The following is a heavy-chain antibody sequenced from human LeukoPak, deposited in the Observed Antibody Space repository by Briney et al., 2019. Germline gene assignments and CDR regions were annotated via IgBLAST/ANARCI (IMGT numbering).Heavy chain of an antibody. D-gene: IGHD6-13*01. CDR2: IIPILGIT. Sequence: GASVKVSCKASGYTFTSYYMHWVRQAPGQGLEWMGRIIPILGITNYAQKFQGRVTITADKSTNTAYMELSSLRSEDTAVFYCARDLRGSSSWCDYWGQGTLVTVSS. CDR1: GYTFTSYY. J-gene: IGHJ4*02. V-gene: IGHV1-69*04. CDR3: ARDLRGSSSWCDY.